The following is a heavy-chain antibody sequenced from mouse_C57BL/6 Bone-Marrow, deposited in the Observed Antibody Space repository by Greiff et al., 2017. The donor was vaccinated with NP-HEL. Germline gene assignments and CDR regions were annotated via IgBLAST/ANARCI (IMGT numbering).Heavy chain of an antibody. V-gene: IGHV8-8*01. CDR2: IWWGDDK. CDR1: GFSLSTFGMG. CDR3: ARYYYGSSPGLMDD. D-gene: IGHD1-1*01. J-gene: IGHJ4*01. Sequence: QVTLKESGPGILQPSQTLSLTCSFSGFSLSTFGMGVGWIRQPSGMGLVWLAHIWWGDDKYSNPALNSRLTISKDTSKNQVFLRIANVDTADTATYYCARYYYGSSPGLMDDWGQGTSVTVSS.